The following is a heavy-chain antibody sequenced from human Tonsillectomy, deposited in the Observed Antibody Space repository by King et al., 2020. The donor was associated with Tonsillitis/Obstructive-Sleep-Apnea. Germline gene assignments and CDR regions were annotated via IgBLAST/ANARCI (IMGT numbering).Heavy chain of an antibody. V-gene: IGHV3-23*04. CDR2: ISGSGGST. CDR1: GFTFSSYA. CDR3: AKGIPGHDSSGYYYVNYFDY. Sequence: VQLVESGGGLVQPGGSLRLSCAASGFTFSSYAMSWVRQAPGKGLEWVSAISGSGGSTYYADSVKGRFTISRDNSKNTLYLQMNSLRAEDTAVYYCAKGIPGHDSSGYYYVNYFDYWGQGTLVTVSS. J-gene: IGHJ4*02. D-gene: IGHD3-22*01.